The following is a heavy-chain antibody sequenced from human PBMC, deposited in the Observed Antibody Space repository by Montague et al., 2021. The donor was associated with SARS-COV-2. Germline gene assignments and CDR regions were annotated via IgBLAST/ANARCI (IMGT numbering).Heavy chain of an antibody. CDR2: ISPTGST. CDR1: GGSFSRYF. D-gene: IGHD3-16*01. Sequence: SETLSLTCDVYGGSFSRYFWSWIRQPPGRGPELIGHISPTGSTRYNPSLDSRVTISLDTSKSRLSLALTSVTVADTSIYFCVGAPNEYYFDYWGQGTPVSVSS. CDR3: VGAPNEYYFDY. J-gene: IGHJ4*02. V-gene: IGHV4-34*01.